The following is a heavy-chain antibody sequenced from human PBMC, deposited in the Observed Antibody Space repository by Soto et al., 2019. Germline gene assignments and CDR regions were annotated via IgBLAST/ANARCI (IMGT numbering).Heavy chain of an antibody. CDR3: ARVYYDFWSGYFAWFDP. D-gene: IGHD3-3*01. J-gene: IGHJ5*02. V-gene: IGHV4-31*03. Sequence: LSLTCTVSGGSISSGGYYWSWIRQHPGKGLEWIGYIYYSGSTYYNPSPKSRVTISVDTSKNQFSLKLSSVTAADTAVYYCARVYYDFWSGYFAWFDPWGQGTLVTVSS. CDR2: IYYSGST. CDR1: GGSISSGGYY.